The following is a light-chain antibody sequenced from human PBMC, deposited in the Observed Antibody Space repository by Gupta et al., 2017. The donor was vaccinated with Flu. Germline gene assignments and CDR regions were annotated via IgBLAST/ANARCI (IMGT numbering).Light chain of an antibody. J-gene: IGKJ5*01. Sequence: GERATRSCRASQSVSRYLAWYQQKLGQAPRLLIYDASNRATGIPTRFSGSGSGTDFTLTISSLEPEDFAVYYCQQRNNLPITFGQGTRLEIK. CDR3: QQRNNLPIT. V-gene: IGKV3-11*01. CDR1: QSVSRY. CDR2: DAS.